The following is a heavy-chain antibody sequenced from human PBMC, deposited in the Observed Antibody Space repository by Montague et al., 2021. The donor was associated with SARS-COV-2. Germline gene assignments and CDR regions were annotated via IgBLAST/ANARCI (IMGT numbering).Heavy chain of an antibody. J-gene: IGHJ6*02. CDR3: ARVLIVYDYVWGSYRPYGMDV. Sequence: SETLSLTCTVSGGSISSYYWSWIRQPAGKGLEWIGRIYTSGSTNYNPSLKSRVTMSVDTSKNQFSLKLSSVTAADTAVYYCARVLIVYDYVWGSYRPYGMDVWGQGTTVTVSS. CDR2: IYTSGST. V-gene: IGHV4-4*07. CDR1: GGSISSYY. D-gene: IGHD3-16*02.